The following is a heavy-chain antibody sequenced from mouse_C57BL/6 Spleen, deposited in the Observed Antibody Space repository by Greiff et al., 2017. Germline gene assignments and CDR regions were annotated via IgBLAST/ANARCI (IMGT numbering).Heavy chain of an antibody. CDR3: TRRGGLDY. V-gene: IGHV1-15*01. D-gene: IGHD1-1*02. CDR1: GYTFTDYE. J-gene: IGHJ2*01. Sequence: VQLVESGAELVRPGASVTLSCKASGYTFTDYEMHWVKQTPVHGLEWIGAIDPETGGTAYNQKFKGKAILTADKSSSTAYMELRSLTSEDSAVYYCTRRGGLDYWGQGTTLTVSS. CDR2: IDPETGGT.